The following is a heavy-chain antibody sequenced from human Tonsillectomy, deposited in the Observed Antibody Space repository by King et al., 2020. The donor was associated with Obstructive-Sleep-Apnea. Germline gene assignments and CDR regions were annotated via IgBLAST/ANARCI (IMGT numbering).Heavy chain of an antibody. CDR2: IRYDGSNK. CDR1: GFTFSSYG. J-gene: IGHJ4*02. Sequence: VQLVESGGGVVQPGRSLRLSCAASGFTFSSYGMHWVRQAPGKGLEWVAFIRYDGSNKYYADSVKGRFTISRDNSKNTLYLQMNSLRAEDTAVDYCAKDRTVVVPAAMGFDYWGQGTLVTVSS. V-gene: IGHV3-30*02. D-gene: IGHD2-2*01. CDR3: AKDRTVVVPAAMGFDY.